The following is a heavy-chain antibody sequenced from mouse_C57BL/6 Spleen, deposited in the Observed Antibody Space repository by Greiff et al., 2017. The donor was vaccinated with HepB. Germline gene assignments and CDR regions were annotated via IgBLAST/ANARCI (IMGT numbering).Heavy chain of an antibody. D-gene: IGHD2-2*01. CDR1: GYTFTGYW. CDR3: ARGGYDGGNPWFDY. V-gene: IGHV1-9*01. J-gene: IGHJ3*01. CDR2: ILPGSGCT. Sequence: VQLQQSGAELMKPGASVKLSCKATGYTFTGYWIEWVKQRPGHGLEWIGEILPGSGCTNYNEKFKGKATFTADTSSNTAYMQLSSLTTEDSAIYYCARGGYDGGNPWFDYWGQGTLVTVSA.